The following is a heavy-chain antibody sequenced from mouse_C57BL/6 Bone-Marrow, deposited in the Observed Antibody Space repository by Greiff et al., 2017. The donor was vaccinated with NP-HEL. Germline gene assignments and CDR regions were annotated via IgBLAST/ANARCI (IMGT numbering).Heavy chain of an antibody. Sequence: EVQGVESGEGLVKPGGSLKLSCAASGFTFSSYAMSWVRQTPEKRLEWVAYISSGGDYIYYADTVKGRFTISRDNARNTLYLQMSSLKSEDTAMYYCTRVNYYGSSLYGYFDVWGTGTTVTVSS. CDR1: GFTFSSYA. CDR3: TRVNYYGSSLYGYFDV. CDR2: ISSGGDYI. D-gene: IGHD1-1*01. V-gene: IGHV5-9-1*02. J-gene: IGHJ1*03.